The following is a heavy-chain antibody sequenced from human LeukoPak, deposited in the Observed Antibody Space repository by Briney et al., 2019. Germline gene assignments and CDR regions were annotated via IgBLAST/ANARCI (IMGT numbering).Heavy chain of an antibody. CDR3: ARIISGWSAFDI. CDR1: GFTFGSYW. CDR2: IGGRGVDI. V-gene: IGHV3-23*01. Sequence: PGGSWRLSCAAFGFTFGSYWMNWAPQAPGKGLDWVSAIGGRGVDIYYADSVKGRFTIPRDNSKNTLYLQVKSLRAEDTAVFYCARIISGWSAFDIWGQGTVVTVSS. J-gene: IGHJ3*02. D-gene: IGHD6-19*01.